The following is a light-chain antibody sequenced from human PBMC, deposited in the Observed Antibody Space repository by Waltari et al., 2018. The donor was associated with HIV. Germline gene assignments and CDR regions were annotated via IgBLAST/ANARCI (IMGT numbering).Light chain of an antibody. J-gene: IGLJ2*01. CDR1: DLGIKS. V-gene: IGLV3-21*02. CDR3: QVRDSTVV. CDR2: GDK. Sequence: SSVVAQSRSVTVAPGQTAYITCDGDDLGIKSVNWYQQKAGQAPVLVVFGDKDRASVIPVRFAGSNSSYTATLTIASVVGGDEADYYFQVRDSTVVFGGGTRLNV.